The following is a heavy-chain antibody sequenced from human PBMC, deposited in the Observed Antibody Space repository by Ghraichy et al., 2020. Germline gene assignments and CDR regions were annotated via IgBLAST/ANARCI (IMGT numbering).Heavy chain of an antibody. CDR2: ISGSGDDT. CDR1: GFTFSSYA. V-gene: IGHV3-23*01. CDR3: AKDGFDV. J-gene: IGHJ3*01. Sequence: GGSLRLSCAASGFTFSSYAMSWVRQAPGKGLEWVSAISGSGDDTYYADSVKVRFAISRDNSPNKVYLQMNSLTVEDTALYYCAKDGFDVWGQGTMVTVSS.